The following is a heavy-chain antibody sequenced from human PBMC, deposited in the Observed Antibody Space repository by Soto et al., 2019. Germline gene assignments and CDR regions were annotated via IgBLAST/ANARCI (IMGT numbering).Heavy chain of an antibody. CDR1: GGTFSSYA. V-gene: IGHV1-69*13. CDR2: IIPIFGTA. CDR3: ASPDYYDSSGYYYFDY. Sequence: SVKVSCKASGGTFSSYAISWVRQAPGQGLEWMGGIIPIFGTANYAQKFQGRVTITADESTSTAYMELSSLRSEDTAVYYCASPDYYDSSGYYYFDYWGQGTLVTVSS. J-gene: IGHJ4*02. D-gene: IGHD3-22*01.